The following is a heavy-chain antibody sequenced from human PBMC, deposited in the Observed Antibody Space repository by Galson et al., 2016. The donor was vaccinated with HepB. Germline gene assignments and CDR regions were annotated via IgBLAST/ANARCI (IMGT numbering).Heavy chain of an antibody. CDR3: AKNSWVVADTFDP. V-gene: IGHV3-23*01. CDR1: GFTFRAYA. Sequence: LRLSCAASGFTFRAYAMDWVRQAPGKGPEWVSGISGSGGSTYYADSVRGRFTISRDNSKNTVYLQMDSLRAEDTAIYFCAKNSWVVADTFDPWGQGTPVTVSS. CDR2: ISGSGGST. D-gene: IGHD5-12*01. J-gene: IGHJ5*02.